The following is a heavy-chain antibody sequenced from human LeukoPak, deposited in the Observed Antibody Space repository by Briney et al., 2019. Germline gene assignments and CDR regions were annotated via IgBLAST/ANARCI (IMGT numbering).Heavy chain of an antibody. CDR3: AKDSRSSGWYNWFDP. J-gene: IGHJ5*02. CDR2: ISGSGGIT. Sequence: GGSLRLSCAASGFTFSSYAMSWVRQAPGKGLEWASAISGSGGITSYADSVKGRFTISRDNSKNTLYLQMNRLRAEDTAIYYCAKDSRSSGWYNWFDPWGQGTLVTVSS. V-gene: IGHV3-23*01. D-gene: IGHD6-19*01. CDR1: GFTFSSYA.